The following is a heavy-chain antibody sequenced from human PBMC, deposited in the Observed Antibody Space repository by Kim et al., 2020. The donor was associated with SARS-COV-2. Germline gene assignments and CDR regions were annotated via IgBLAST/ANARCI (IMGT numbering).Heavy chain of an antibody. V-gene: IGHV3-21*04. CDR1: GFLTGSYS. CDR3: GRAPFGSGSMIDW. J-gene: IGHJ4*02. CDR2: INSNSRYI. D-gene: IGHD3-10*01. Sequence: GGSLRLSCAVSGFLTGSYSMAWVRQAPGRGLEWVAYINSNSRYIYYADSVRGRFTISRDNSKNSIFLQMNSLRDDDTALYYCGRAPFGSGSMIDWWGRGTLVTVSS.